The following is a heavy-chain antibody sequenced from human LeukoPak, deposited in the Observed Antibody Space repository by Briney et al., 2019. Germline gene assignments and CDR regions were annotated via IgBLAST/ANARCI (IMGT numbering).Heavy chain of an antibody. D-gene: IGHD5-12*01. CDR1: GGSFSGYY. CDR3: ARARVVATL. V-gene: IGHV4-34*01. CDR2: INHSGST. Sequence: SETLSLTCAVYGGSFSGYYWSWIRQPPGKGLEWIGEINHSGSTNYNPSLKSRVTISVDTSKNQFSLKLNSVTAADTAVYYCARARVVATLWDQGTLVTVSS. J-gene: IGHJ4*02.